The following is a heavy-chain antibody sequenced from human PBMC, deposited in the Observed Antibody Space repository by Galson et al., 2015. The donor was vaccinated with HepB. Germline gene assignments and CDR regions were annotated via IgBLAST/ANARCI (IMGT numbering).Heavy chain of an antibody. D-gene: IGHD6-6*01. J-gene: IGHJ5*02. CDR2: INPNSGGT. CDR1: GYTFTGYY. Sequence: SVTVSCKASGYTFTGYYMHWVRQAPGQGLEWMGWINPNSGGTNYAQKFQGRVTMTRDTSISTAYMELSRLRSDDTAVYYCARGPRGSSSLSWFDPWGQGTLVTVSS. CDR3: ARGPRGSSSLSWFDP. V-gene: IGHV1-2*02.